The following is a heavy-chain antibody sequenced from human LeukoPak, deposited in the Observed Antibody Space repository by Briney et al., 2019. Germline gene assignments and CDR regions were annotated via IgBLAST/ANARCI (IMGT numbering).Heavy chain of an antibody. CDR2: IYYSGST. CDR1: GGSISSYY. Sequence: SETLSLTCTVSGGSISSYYWSWIRQPPGKGLEWIGYIYYSGSTNYNPSLKSRVTISVDTSKNQFSLKLSSVTAADTAVYYCARHAYGGNSIWGQGTMVTVSS. J-gene: IGHJ3*02. CDR3: ARHAYGGNSI. V-gene: IGHV4-59*08. D-gene: IGHD4-23*01.